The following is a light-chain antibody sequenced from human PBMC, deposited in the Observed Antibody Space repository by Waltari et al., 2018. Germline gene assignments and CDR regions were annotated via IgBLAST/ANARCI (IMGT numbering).Light chain of an antibody. CDR1: QSVRSN. Sequence: EIVMTQSPATLSVSPGERATLSCRASQSVRSNVAWYQQKPGQAPRHLIYGASTRATGIPARFSGSGSGTEFTLTISSLQSEDFAVYYCQQYNNWPPWTFGQGTKVEIK. V-gene: IGKV3-15*01. J-gene: IGKJ1*01. CDR3: QQYNNWPPWT. CDR2: GAS.